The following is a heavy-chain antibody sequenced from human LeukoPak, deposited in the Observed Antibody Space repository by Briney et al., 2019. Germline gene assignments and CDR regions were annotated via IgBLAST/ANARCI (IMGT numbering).Heavy chain of an antibody. Sequence: GASVKVSCKASAGTFSSYAISWVRQAPGQALEWMGGIIPIFGTANYAQKFQGRVTITADESTSTAYMELSSLRSKDTAVYYCARDSGSYSVYYYYGMDVWGQGTTVTVSS. D-gene: IGHD1-26*01. CDR3: ARDSGSYSVYYYYGMDV. CDR2: IIPIFGTA. J-gene: IGHJ6*02. V-gene: IGHV1-69*13. CDR1: AGTFSSYA.